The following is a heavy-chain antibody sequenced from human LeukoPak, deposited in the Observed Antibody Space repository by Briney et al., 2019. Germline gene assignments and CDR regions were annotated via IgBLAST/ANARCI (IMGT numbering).Heavy chain of an antibody. CDR2: IYSGGST. V-gene: IGHV3-66*01. J-gene: IGHJ4*02. CDR1: GFTVSSNY. CDR3: ARDAGGATMDY. D-gene: IGHD1-26*01. Sequence: GGSLRLSCAASGFTVSSNYMSWVRQAPGKGLEWVSVIYSGGSTYYADSVKGRFTISRDNSKNTLYLQMNSLRAEDTAVYHCARDAGGATMDYWGQGTLVTVPS.